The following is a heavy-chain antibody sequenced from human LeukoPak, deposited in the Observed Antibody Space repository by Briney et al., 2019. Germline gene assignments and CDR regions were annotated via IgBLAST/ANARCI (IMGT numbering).Heavy chain of an antibody. V-gene: IGHV3-15*01. Sequence: AGGSLRLSCAASGFTFINAWMTWVRQAPGKGLEWVGRIKSKTDGGTTAYAAPVKGRFTVSRDDSTNTLYLQMNRLKTEDTAVYYCTTFESLVTVAGQDYWGQGTPVTVSS. CDR3: TTFESLVTVAGQDY. CDR1: GFTFINAW. J-gene: IGHJ4*02. CDR2: IKSKTDGGTT. D-gene: IGHD6-19*01.